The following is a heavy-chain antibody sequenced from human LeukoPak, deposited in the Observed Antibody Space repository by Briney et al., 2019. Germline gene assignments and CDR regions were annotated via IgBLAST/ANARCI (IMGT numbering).Heavy chain of an antibody. J-gene: IGHJ4*02. D-gene: IGHD6-6*01. CDR3: ARPQMSSSSAAALGY. CDR2: ISSSGSTI. V-gene: IGHV3-11*01. Sequence: GGSLRLSCATSGFTFSDYYMSWLRQAPGKGLEWVSYISSSGSTIYYADSVKGRFTISRDNAKNSLYLQMNSLRAEDTAVYYCARPQMSSSSAAALGYWGRGTLVTVSS. CDR1: GFTFSDYY.